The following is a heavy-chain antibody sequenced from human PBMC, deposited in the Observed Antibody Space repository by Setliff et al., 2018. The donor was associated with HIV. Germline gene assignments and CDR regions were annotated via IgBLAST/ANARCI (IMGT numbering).Heavy chain of an antibody. D-gene: IGHD2-21*01. CDR3: ARGRPFGKFVDYFDS. Sequence: SETLSLTCTVSGGSISRGAYYWSWIRQHPGKGLEWIAYINNSGRIYYNPSLKSRVTISVDTSKNQFSLKLSSVTAADTAVYYCARGRPFGKFVDYFDSWGQGKLVTVSS. J-gene: IGHJ4*02. CDR2: INNSGRI. CDR1: GGSISRGAYY. V-gene: IGHV4-31*03.